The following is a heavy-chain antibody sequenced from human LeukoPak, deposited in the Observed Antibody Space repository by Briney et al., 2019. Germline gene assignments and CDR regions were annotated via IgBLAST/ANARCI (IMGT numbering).Heavy chain of an antibody. CDR2: IWYDGSKK. Sequence: GGSLRLSCAASGFTFSRYDMHWVRQAPGKGLEWVAVIWYDGSKKYCADSVKGRITISRDNTKNTVDLQMNSLRAEDTAVYYCVRGEQQLGYFDYWGQGTTVTVSS. J-gene: IGHJ4*03. CDR3: VRGEQQLGYFDY. V-gene: IGHV3-33*01. D-gene: IGHD6-13*01. CDR1: GFTFSRYD.